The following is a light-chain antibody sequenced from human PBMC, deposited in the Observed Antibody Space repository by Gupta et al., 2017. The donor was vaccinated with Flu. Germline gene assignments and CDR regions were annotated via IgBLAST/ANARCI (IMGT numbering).Light chain of an antibody. CDR2: EVN. CDR1: NSDLVVYNY. V-gene: IGLV2-14*01. J-gene: IGLJ3*02. CDR3: SSYTTSMTWV. Sequence: SITISCTATNSDLVVYNYVSWYQQHPGKAPKLLIYEVNNRPSGFSYRFSGSKSGNTAFLTISGLQADDEGNYFCSSYTTSMTWVFGGGTKLTVL.